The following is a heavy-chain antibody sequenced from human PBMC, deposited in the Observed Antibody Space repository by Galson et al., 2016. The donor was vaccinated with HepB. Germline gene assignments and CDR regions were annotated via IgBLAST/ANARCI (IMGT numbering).Heavy chain of an antibody. V-gene: IGHV3-7*01. CDR2: IRQDGGQQ. J-gene: IGHJ4*02. CDR1: GFTFSNYW. D-gene: IGHD3-16*01. CDR3: AREGSGGFDH. Sequence: SLRLSCAASGFTFSNYWMSWVRQTPGKGLEWVANIRQDGGQQSYVESVKGRFTISRDNAQESLYLQMSRLRVDDTAVYYCAREGSGGFDHWGQGPLVTVSS.